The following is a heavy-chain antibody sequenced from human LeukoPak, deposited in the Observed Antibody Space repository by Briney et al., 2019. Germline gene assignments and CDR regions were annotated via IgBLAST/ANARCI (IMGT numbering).Heavy chain of an antibody. CDR3: ARGPGTYNWFEP. V-gene: IGHV1-69*04. J-gene: IGHJ5*02. CDR1: GGTFSSYA. Sequence: SVKVSCKASGGTFSSYAISWVRQAPGQGLEWMGRIIPILGIANYAQKFQGRVTITADKSTSTAYMELSSLRSEDTAVYYCARGPGTYNWFEPWGQGTLVTVSS. D-gene: IGHD1-14*01. CDR2: IIPILGIA.